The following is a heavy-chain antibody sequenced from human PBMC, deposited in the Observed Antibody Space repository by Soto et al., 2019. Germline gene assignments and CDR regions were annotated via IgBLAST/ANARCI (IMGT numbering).Heavy chain of an antibody. Sequence: SETLSLTCTVSGGSISSGGYYWSWIRQHPGKGLEWIGYIYYSGSTYYNPSLKSRVTISVDTSKNQFSLKLSSVTAADTAVYYCARDILCGGDCYSDYWGQGTLVTVSS. J-gene: IGHJ4*02. CDR2: IYYSGST. CDR3: ARDILCGGDCYSDY. V-gene: IGHV4-31*03. D-gene: IGHD2-21*02. CDR1: GGSISSGGYY.